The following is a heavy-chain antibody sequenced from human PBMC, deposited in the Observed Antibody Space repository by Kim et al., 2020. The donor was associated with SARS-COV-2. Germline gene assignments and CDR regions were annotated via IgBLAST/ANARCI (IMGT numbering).Heavy chain of an antibody. Sequence: GGSLRLFCAASGFTFSSYWMHWVRQAPGKGLVWVSRINSDGSSTDYADSVKGRFTISRDNAKNTLYLQMNSLGADDTAVYYCAKSSLYSSGYYVDYWGQGTLFTVSS. J-gene: IGHJ4*02. CDR3: AKSSLYSSGYYVDY. CDR2: INSDGSST. CDR1: GFTFSSYW. D-gene: IGHD5-18*01. V-gene: IGHV3-74*01.